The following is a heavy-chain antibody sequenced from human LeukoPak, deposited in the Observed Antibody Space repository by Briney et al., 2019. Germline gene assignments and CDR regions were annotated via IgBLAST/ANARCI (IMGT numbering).Heavy chain of an antibody. J-gene: IGHJ4*02. Sequence: GGSLRLSCAASGFTFSGSAIHWVRQASGKGLEWVGRIRSKADNYATEYVASVKGRFIISRDDSKNTTFQQMNSLKTEDTAVYYCTRVTTVAASDFDYWGQGTQVTVSA. V-gene: IGHV3-73*01. CDR3: TRVTTVAASDFDY. CDR2: IRSKADNYAT. CDR1: GFTFSGSA. D-gene: IGHD6-19*01.